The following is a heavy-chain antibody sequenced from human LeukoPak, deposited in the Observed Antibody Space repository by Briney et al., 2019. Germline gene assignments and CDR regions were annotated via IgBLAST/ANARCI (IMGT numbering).Heavy chain of an antibody. CDR2: INPNSGGT. J-gene: IGHJ5*02. CDR1: RYTFTGYY. V-gene: IGHV1-2*02. D-gene: IGHD5-18*01. Sequence: ASVKVSCKASRYTFTGYYMHWVRQAPGQGLEWMGWINPNSGGTNYAQKFQGRVTMTRDTSISTAYMELSRLRSDDTAVYYCARDATAIKTVFDPWGQGTLVTVSS. CDR3: ARDATAIKTVFDP.